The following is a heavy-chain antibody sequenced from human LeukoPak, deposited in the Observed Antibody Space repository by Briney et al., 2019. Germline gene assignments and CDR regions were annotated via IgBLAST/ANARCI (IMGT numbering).Heavy chain of an antibody. D-gene: IGHD5-18*01. J-gene: IGHJ4*02. V-gene: IGHV3-23*01. CDR2: ISGSAHKI. Sequence: GGSLRLSCAASGFTFSSYAMSWVRQAPEKGLDWVSVISGSAHKIRYADSVKGRFTISRDNSENTVYLQMNNLRAEDTALYYCAGRVTGYSSGYVYWGQGTLVTVSS. CDR1: GFTFSSYA. CDR3: AGRVTGYSSGYVY.